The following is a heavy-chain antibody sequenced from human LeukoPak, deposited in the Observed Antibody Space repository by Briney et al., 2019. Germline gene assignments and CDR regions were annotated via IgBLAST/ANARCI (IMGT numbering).Heavy chain of an antibody. CDR3: ARGGSSGSYLHWFDP. Sequence: SETLSLTCTVSGGSISGYYWSWIRQPPGKGLEWIGYIYNSGSTDYNPSLKSRVTISVDTSKNQFSLKLSSVTAADTAVYYCARGGSSGSYLHWFDPWGQGTLVTVSS. V-gene: IGHV4-59*01. D-gene: IGHD3-10*01. CDR2: IYNSGST. CDR1: GGSISGYY. J-gene: IGHJ5*02.